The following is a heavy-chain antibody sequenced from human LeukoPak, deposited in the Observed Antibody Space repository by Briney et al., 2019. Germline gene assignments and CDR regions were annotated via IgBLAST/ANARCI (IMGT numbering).Heavy chain of an antibody. CDR3: ATPGRYYDILTGFDY. D-gene: IGHD3-9*01. Sequence: ASVKVSCKVSGYTLTELSMHWVRQAPGKELEWMGGFDPEDGETIYAQKFQGRVTMTEDTSTDTAYMELSSLRSEDTAVYYCATPGRYYDILTGFDYWGQGTLVTVSS. CDR1: GYTLTELS. V-gene: IGHV1-24*01. J-gene: IGHJ4*02. CDR2: FDPEDGET.